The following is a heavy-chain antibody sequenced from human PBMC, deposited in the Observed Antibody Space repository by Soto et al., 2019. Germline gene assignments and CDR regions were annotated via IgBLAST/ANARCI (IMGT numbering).Heavy chain of an antibody. CDR3: VKEMMAYCGGDCLNYFDY. V-gene: IGHV3-64D*06. J-gene: IGHJ4*02. Sequence: GGSLRLSCSASGFTFSSYAMHWVRQAPGKGLEYVSAISSNGGSTYYADSVKGRFTISRDNSKNTLYLQMSSLRAEDTAVYYCVKEMMAYCGGDCLNYFDYWGQGTLVTVSS. D-gene: IGHD2-21*02. CDR2: ISSNGGST. CDR1: GFTFSSYA.